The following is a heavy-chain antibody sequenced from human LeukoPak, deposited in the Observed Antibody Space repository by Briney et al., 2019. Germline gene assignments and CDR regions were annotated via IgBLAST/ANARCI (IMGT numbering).Heavy chain of an antibody. Sequence: GASVKVSCKASGYTFTSYTMHWVRQAPGQRLEWMGWINAGNDNTKYSQKFQDRVTITRDTSASTAYMELSSLRSEDTAVYYCASSRGYDVGGYFDYWGQGTLVTVFS. CDR2: INAGNDNT. J-gene: IGHJ4*02. V-gene: IGHV1-3*01. CDR1: GYTFTSYT. D-gene: IGHD5-12*01. CDR3: ASSRGYDVGGYFDY.